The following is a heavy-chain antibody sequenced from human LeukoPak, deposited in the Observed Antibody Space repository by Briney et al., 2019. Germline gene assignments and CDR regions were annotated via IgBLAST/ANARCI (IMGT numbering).Heavy chain of an antibody. Sequence: SETLSLTCNVSGDSMSSDYWSWLRQPPGKGLEWIGHIYFSGRTIYNPSLNSRVTISVDLSRNQFSLKVRSVTAADTAVYYCARRPLKGGFFFDPWGQGTLVTVSS. J-gene: IGHJ5*02. V-gene: IGHV4-59*08. CDR2: IYFSGRT. CDR3: ARRPLKGGFFFDP. CDR1: GDSMSSDY. D-gene: IGHD3-16*01.